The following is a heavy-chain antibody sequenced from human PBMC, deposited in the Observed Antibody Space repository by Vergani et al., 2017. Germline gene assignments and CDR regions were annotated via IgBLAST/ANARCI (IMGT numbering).Heavy chain of an antibody. Sequence: QVQLVESGGGVVQPGGSLRLSCAASGFSFSTYGMHWVRQAPGRGLEWVAFLRYDGSNEYYGDAVKGRIIISRDNSKNMLSLEMHSLRPEDTAVYYCANSYCSSLSCYAFYGMEVWGQGTTVTVSS. CDR2: LRYDGSNE. CDR1: GFSFSTYG. CDR3: ANSYCSSLSCYAFYGMEV. J-gene: IGHJ6*02. V-gene: IGHV3-30*02. D-gene: IGHD2-2*01.